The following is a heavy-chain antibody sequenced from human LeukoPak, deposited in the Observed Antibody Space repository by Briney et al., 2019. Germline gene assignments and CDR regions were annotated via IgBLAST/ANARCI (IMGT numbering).Heavy chain of an antibody. CDR3: ARGAYGSGSYSPFDFDY. CDR2: INPNSGGT. CDR1: GYTFTGYY. Sequence: ASVKVSCKASGYTFTGYYMHWVRQAPGQGLEWMGWINPNSGGTNYAQKCQGRVTMTRDTSISTAYMELSRLRSDDTAVYYCARGAYGSGSYSPFDFDYWGQGTLVTVSS. D-gene: IGHD3-10*01. J-gene: IGHJ4*02. V-gene: IGHV1-2*02.